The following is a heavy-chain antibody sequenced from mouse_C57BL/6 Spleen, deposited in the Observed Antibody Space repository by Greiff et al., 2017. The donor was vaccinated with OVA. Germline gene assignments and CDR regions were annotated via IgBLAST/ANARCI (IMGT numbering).Heavy chain of an antibody. CDR2: IYPSDSET. CDR3: ARLLDFDY. Sequence: QVQLQQPGAELVRPGSSVKLSCKASGYTFTSYWMDWVKQRPGQGLEWIGNIYPSDSETHYNQKFKDKATLTVDKSSSTAYMQLSSLTSEDSAVYYCARLLDFDYWGQGTTLTVSS. D-gene: IGHD1-1*01. CDR1: GYTFTSYW. J-gene: IGHJ2*01. V-gene: IGHV1-61*01.